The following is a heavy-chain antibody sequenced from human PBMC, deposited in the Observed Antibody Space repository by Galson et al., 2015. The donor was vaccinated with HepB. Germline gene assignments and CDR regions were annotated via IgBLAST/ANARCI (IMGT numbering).Heavy chain of an antibody. CDR1: GFTFSSYG. CDR2: ISYDGSNK. CDR3: AKDSGAGPYYYYYMDV. Sequence: SLRLSCAASGFTFSSYGMHWVRQAPGKGLEWVAVISYDGSNKYYADSVKGRFTISRDNSKNTLYLQMNSLRAEDTAVYYCAKDSGAGPYYYYYMDVWGKGTTVTVSS. V-gene: IGHV3-30*18. J-gene: IGHJ6*03.